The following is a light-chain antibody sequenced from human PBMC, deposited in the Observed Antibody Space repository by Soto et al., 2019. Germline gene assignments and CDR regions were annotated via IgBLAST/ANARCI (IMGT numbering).Light chain of an antibody. CDR2: AVN. CDR1: SSDIGAYHY. CDR3: NSYTNSDTVI. V-gene: IGLV2-14*01. J-gene: IGLJ2*01. Sequence: QSALTQAASVSGSPGQSITISCTGTSSDIGAYHYVSWYQQRPGKAPKVLIYAVNNRPSGISDRFSGSKSGNTASLTISGLQAEDEAVYYCNSYTNSDTVILGGGTKLTVL.